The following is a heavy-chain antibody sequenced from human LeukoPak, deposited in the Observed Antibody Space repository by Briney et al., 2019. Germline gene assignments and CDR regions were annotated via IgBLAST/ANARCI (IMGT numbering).Heavy chain of an antibody. V-gene: IGHV4-34*01. CDR1: GGSFSGYY. D-gene: IGHD2-15*01. CDR3: ARAGFRATDWFDP. J-gene: IGHJ5*02. Sequence: SETLSLTCAVFGGSFSGYYWNWIRQPPGKGLEWIGQINPSRNTNYNPSLKSRVTISVDTSKNQFSLKLSSVTAADTAVYYCARAGFRATDWFDPWGQGTLVTVSS. CDR2: INPSRNT.